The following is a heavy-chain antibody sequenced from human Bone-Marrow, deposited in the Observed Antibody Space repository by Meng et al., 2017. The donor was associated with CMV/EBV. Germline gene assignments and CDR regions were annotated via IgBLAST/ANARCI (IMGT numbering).Heavy chain of an antibody. CDR2: IKQDGSEK. J-gene: IGHJ4*02. Sequence: GEYLKISCAASGFTFSSYSMNWVRQAPGKGLEWVANIKQDGSEKYYVDSVKGRFTISRDNAKNSLYLQMNSLRAEDTAVYYCARDTLNFDYWGQGTLVTVSS. CDR1: GFTFSSYS. D-gene: IGHD3-16*01. CDR3: ARDTLNFDY. V-gene: IGHV3-7*01.